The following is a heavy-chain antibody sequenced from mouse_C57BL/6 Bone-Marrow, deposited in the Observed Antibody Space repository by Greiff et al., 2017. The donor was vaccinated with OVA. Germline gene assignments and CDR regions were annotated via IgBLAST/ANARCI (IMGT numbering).Heavy chain of an antibody. CDR1: GYTFTSYG. CDR3: ASYYGSSPNYAMDY. D-gene: IGHD1-1*01. Sequence: VKLQESGAELARPGASVKLSCKASGYTFTSYGISWVKQRTGQGLEWIGEIYPRSGNTYYNEKFKGKATLTADKSSSTAYMELRSLTSEDSAVYFCASYYGSSPNYAMDYWGQGTSVTVSS. CDR2: IYPRSGNT. V-gene: IGHV1-81*01. J-gene: IGHJ4*01.